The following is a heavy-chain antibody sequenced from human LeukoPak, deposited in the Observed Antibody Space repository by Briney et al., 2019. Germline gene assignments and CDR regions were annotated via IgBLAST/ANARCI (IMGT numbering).Heavy chain of an antibody. CDR1: GYTFTSYG. Sequence: ASVKVSCKASGYTFTSYGISWVRQAPGQGLEWMGWISAXXGNTNYAQKLXXXVTMTTDTSTSTAYMELRSLRSDDTAVYYCAXXXGXXXXXYARVAFDIWGQGTMVTVSS. V-gene: IGHV1-18*01. J-gene: IGHJ3*02. CDR2: ISAXXGNT. CDR3: AXXXGXXXXXYARVAFDI.